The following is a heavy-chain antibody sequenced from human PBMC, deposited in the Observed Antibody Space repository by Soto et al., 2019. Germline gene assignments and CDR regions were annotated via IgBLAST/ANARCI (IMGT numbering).Heavy chain of an antibody. J-gene: IGHJ5*02. V-gene: IGHV4-39*01. CDR1: GGSIISSSSYY. Sequence: PSETLSLTCAVSGGSIISSSSYYWGWIRQPPGKGLEWIGSIYYSGSTYYNPSLKSRLTISVDTSKNQFSLKLTSVTAADTAVYYCARLGPEVWFDPWGQGTLVTVPQ. CDR3: ARLGPEVWFDP. CDR2: IYYSGST. D-gene: IGHD3-16*01.